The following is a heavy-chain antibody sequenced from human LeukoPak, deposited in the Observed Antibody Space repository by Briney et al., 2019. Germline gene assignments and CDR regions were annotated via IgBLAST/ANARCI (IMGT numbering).Heavy chain of an antibody. D-gene: IGHD1-26*01. CDR3: AKAQGSIVGASYFDY. J-gene: IGHJ4*02. Sequence: PGGSLRLSCAASGFIFKDYGMHWVRQAPGRGLEWVAVISYDGIRQFYADSVKGRFAISRNNSKNSLYLQMNSLRAEDTALYYCAKAQGSIVGASYFDYWGQGTLVTVSS. CDR1: GFIFKDYG. V-gene: IGHV3-30*18. CDR2: ISYDGIRQ.